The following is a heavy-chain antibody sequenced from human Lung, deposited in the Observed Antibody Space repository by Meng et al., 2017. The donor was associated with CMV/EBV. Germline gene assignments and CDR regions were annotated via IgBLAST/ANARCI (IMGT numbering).Heavy chain of an antibody. CDR3: GRLTTPYGPIDN. CDR2: ISISSRYI. V-gene: IGHV3-21*01. CDR1: GFRLSDHS. Sequence: GEXXKISCAATGFRLSDHSMTWVRQAPGKGLEWVSSISISSRYINYVDSLQGRFTISRDNAKNSLYLQMNSLRVEDTAVYYCGRLTTPYGPIDNWGQGTPVTVSS. D-gene: IGHD4-17*01. J-gene: IGHJ4*02.